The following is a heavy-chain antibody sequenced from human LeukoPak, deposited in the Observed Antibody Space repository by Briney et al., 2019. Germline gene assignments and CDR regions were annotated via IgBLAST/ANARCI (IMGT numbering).Heavy chain of an antibody. CDR2: VHLNGAT. V-gene: IGHV4-4*02. J-gene: IGHJ4*02. CDR1: GGSITTTNW. Sequence: SETLSLTCAVSGGSITTTNWWSWVRQPPGKGLEWIGEVHLNGATNYNPSLESRFSMSIDKSNDHLSLEVTSVTAADTAMYYCTRESGAFSPFGFWGQGTLVTVSS. CDR3: TRESGAFSPFGF. D-gene: IGHD1-26*01.